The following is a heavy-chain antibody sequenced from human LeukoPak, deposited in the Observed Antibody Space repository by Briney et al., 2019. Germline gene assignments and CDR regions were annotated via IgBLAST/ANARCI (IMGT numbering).Heavy chain of an antibody. V-gene: IGHV3-30*04. CDR3: SRSLVPGRWYFDL. Sequence: PGGSLRLSYALSGFTFSRFPFHWVRQAPRKGLEWVAAISTDGSYKYHGDSVKGRFTISRDNPMNTLYLQMNGLRPDDTAVYYCSRSLVPGRWYFDLWGRGTLVTVSS. D-gene: IGHD3-16*01. J-gene: IGHJ2*01. CDR2: ISTDGSYK. CDR1: GFTFSRFP.